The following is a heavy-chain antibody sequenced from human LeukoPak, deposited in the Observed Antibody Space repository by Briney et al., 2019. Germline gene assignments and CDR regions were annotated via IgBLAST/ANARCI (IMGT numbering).Heavy chain of an antibody. CDR2: IKQDGSEK. D-gene: IGHD1-26*01. V-gene: IGHV3-7*01. CDR3: ARDSIVGAYYFDY. J-gene: IGHJ4*02. CDR1: GFTFSSYW. Sequence: PGGSLRLSCAASGFTFSSYWMSWVRQAPGKGLGWVANIKQDGSEKYYVDSVKGRFTISRDNAKNSLYLQMNSLRAEDTAVYYCARDSIVGAYYFDYWGQGTLVTVSS.